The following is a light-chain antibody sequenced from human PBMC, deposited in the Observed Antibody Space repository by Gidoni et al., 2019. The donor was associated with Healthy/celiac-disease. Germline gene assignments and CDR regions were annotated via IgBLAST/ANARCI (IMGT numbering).Light chain of an antibody. V-gene: IGKV3-11*01. CDR1: QSVSSY. CDR3: QQRSNWPFVYT. Sequence: ELVLTQSPATLSLSPGERATLSCRASQSVSSYLAWYQQKPGQAPRLLIYDASNRATGIPARFSGSGSVTDFTLTISSLEPEDFAVYYCQQRSNWPFVYTFGQGTKLEIK. J-gene: IGKJ2*01. CDR2: DAS.